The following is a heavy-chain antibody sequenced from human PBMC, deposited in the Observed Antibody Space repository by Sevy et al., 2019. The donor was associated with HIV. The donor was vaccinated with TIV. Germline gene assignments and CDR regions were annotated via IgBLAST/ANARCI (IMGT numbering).Heavy chain of an antibody. Sequence: ASVKVSCKASGYTFTSYGISWVRQAPGQGLEWMGWISAYNGNTNYAQKLQGRVTMTTDTSTSTAYMELRSLRSDDTAVYYCVREGGILWSEGNYYGMDVWGQGTTVTVSS. CDR3: VREGGILWSEGNYYGMDV. CDR2: ISAYNGNT. CDR1: GYTFTSYG. D-gene: IGHD2-21*01. J-gene: IGHJ6*02. V-gene: IGHV1-18*04.